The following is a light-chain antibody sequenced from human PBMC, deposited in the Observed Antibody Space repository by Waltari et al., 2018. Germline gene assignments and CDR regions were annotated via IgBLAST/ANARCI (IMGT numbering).Light chain of an antibody. J-gene: IGKJ3*01. CDR2: APS. V-gene: IGKV3-15*01. CDR3: QQYNRWPPIT. Sequence: IVMTQSPATLSLSPGERATLSCRASQSVADNIAWYQQKPGQAPRPLIYAPSARATGIPARFTGSGSGTEFTLTISSLQSEDFAVYFCQQYNRWPPITFGPGTKVEI. CDR1: QSVADN.